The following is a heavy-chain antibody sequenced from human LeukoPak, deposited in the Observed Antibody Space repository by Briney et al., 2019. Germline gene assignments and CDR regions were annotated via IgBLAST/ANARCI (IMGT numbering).Heavy chain of an antibody. D-gene: IGHD6-6*01. CDR2: ISAYNGNT. CDR3: ARDTSRVEAARPLGDY. CDR1: GYTFTSYG. Sequence: ASVKVSCMASGYTFTSYGISWVRQAPGQGLEWMGWISAYNGNTNYAQKLQGRVTMTTDTSTSTAYMELRSLRSDDTAVYYCARDTSRVEAARPLGDYWGQGTLVTVSS. V-gene: IGHV1-18*01. J-gene: IGHJ4*02.